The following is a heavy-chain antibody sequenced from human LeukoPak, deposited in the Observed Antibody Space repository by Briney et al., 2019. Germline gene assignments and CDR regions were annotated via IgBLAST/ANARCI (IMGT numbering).Heavy chain of an antibody. CDR3: ARAARGSGYSP. D-gene: IGHD3-3*01. J-gene: IGHJ5*02. V-gene: IGHV3-33*01. Sequence: GGSLRLSCAASGFTFSSYGMHWARQAPGKGLEWGAVIWYDGSNKYYADSVKGRFTISRDNSKNTLYLQMNSLRAEDTAVYYCARAARGSGYSPWGQGTLVTVSS. CDR1: GFTFSSYG. CDR2: IWYDGSNK.